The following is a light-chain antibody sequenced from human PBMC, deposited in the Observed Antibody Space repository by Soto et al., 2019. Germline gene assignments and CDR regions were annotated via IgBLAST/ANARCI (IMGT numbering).Light chain of an antibody. Sequence: QSVLTQPASVSGSPGQSITISCTGTSSDVGGYNYVSWYQQHPGKAPKLMIYEVNSRPSGVSNRLSGSKSGNTASLTISGLQAEDEADYYCSSYTGSSVVFGGGTKLTVL. CDR2: EVN. V-gene: IGLV2-14*01. CDR1: SSDVGGYNY. CDR3: SSYTGSSVV. J-gene: IGLJ2*01.